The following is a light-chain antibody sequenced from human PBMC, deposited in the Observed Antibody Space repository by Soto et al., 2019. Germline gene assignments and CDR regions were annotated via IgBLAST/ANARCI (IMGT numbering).Light chain of an antibody. CDR1: SSDVGGYKY. CDR3: SSYTSSSTYV. Sequence: QSALTQSASVSGSPGQSITISCTGTSSDVGGYKYVSWYQQHPGKAPKVMIYEVSNRLSGVSNRFSGSKSGNTASLTISGLQAEDEADYYCSSYTSSSTYVFGTGTKVTVL. CDR2: EVS. V-gene: IGLV2-14*01. J-gene: IGLJ1*01.